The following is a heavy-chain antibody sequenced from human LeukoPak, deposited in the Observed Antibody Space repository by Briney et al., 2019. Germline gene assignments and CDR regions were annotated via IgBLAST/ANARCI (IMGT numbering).Heavy chain of an antibody. D-gene: IGHD2-15*01. Sequence: SATLSLTCVVYGVSFSNYYWNWIRQTPGKGLEWIGEINHSGSTNYNPSLKSRVTRSVDMSKNQFSLTLNSLTAADTAVYFCSRGGIDLTTPFGDYWGQGTLVTVSS. CDR3: SRGGIDLTTPFGDY. J-gene: IGHJ4*02. CDR1: GVSFSNYY. V-gene: IGHV4-34*01. CDR2: INHSGST.